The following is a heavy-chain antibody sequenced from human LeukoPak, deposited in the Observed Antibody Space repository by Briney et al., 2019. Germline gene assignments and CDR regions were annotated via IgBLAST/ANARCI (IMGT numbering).Heavy chain of an antibody. J-gene: IGHJ4*02. V-gene: IGHV3-30*03. CDR3: ARDGPYYDILTGYYFDY. D-gene: IGHD3-9*01. CDR2: ISYDGSNK. CDR1: GFTFSSYG. Sequence: GGSLRLSCAASGFTFSSYGMHWVRQAPGKGLEWVAVISYDGSNKYYADSVKGRFTISRDNSKNTLYLQMNSLRAEDTAVYYCARDGPYYDILTGYYFDYWGQGTLVTVSS.